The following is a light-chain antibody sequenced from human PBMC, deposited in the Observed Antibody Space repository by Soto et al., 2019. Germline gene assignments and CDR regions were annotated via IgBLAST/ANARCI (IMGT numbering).Light chain of an antibody. Sequence: QSALAQPASVSGSPRQSITISCTGASSDVGGYTYVSWYQQHPGKAPKLMIYEVNNRPSGVSNRFSGSKSGNTASLTISGLQAEEEADYYCSSHTSSSTLYVFAHGTKVTVL. J-gene: IGLJ1*01. CDR3: SSHTSSSTLYV. CDR1: SSDVGGYTY. V-gene: IGLV2-14*01. CDR2: EVN.